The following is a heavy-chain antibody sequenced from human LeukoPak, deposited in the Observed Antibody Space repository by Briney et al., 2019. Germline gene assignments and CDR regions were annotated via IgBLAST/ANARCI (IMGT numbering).Heavy chain of an antibody. J-gene: IGHJ4*02. Sequence: SETLSLTCTVSGGSISSYYWSWIRQPAGKGLEWIGRIYTSGSTNYNASLKSRVSMSVDTSKNQLSLKLSSVTAADTAVFYCARENSGSYSEFDYWGQGTLVTVSS. CDR3: ARENSGSYSEFDY. CDR2: IYTSGST. V-gene: IGHV4-4*07. CDR1: GGSISSYY. D-gene: IGHD1-26*01.